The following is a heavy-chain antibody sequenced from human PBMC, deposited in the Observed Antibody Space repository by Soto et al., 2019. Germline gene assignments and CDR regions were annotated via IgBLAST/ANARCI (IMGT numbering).Heavy chain of an antibody. CDR3: AKVGCSSTSCYALDY. D-gene: IGHD2-2*01. Sequence: DVQLVESGGGLVQPGRSLRLSCAASGFTFGDYAMHWVRQAPGKGLEWVSGISWNSGSIGYADSVKGRFTISRDNAKNSLYLQMNSLRAEDTALYYCAKVGCSSTSCYALDYWGQGTLVTVSS. CDR1: GFTFGDYA. CDR2: ISWNSGSI. V-gene: IGHV3-9*01. J-gene: IGHJ4*02.